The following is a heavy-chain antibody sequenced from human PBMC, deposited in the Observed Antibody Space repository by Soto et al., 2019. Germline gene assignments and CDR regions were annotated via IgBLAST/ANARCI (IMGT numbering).Heavy chain of an antibody. J-gene: IGHJ2*01. CDR1: GFTFSSYG. V-gene: IGHV3-30*18. CDR3: AKVGGGYCSGGSCALYWYFDL. D-gene: IGHD2-15*01. CDR2: ISYDGSNK. Sequence: QVQLVESGGGVVQPGRSLRLSCAASGFTFSSYGMHWVRQAPGKGLEWVAVISYDGSNKYYADSVKGRFTISRDNSKNTLYLQMNSLRAEDTAVYYCAKVGGGYCSGGSCALYWYFDLWGRGTLVTVSS.